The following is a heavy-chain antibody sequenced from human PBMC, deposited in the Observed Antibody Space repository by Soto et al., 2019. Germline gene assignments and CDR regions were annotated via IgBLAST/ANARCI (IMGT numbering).Heavy chain of an antibody. CDR1: GGSISSYY. Sequence: ETLSLTCTVSGGSISSYYWSWIRQPPGKGLEWIGYIYYSGSTNYNPSLKSRVTISVDTSKNQFSLKLSSVTAADTAVYYCARVGVISYYYYYYGMDVWGQGTTVTVSS. D-gene: IGHD3-10*01. V-gene: IGHV4-59*01. CDR2: IYYSGST. CDR3: ARVGVISYYYYYYGMDV. J-gene: IGHJ6*02.